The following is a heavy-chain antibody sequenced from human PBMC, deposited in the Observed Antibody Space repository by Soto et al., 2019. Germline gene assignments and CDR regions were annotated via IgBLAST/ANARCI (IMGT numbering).Heavy chain of an antibody. CDR2: ISAYNGNT. J-gene: IGHJ4*02. D-gene: IGHD2-21*02. CDR1: GYTFTSYA. Sequence: ASVKVSCKASGYTFTSYAISWVRQTPGQGLEWMGWISAYNGNTNYAQKLQGRVTMTTDTSTSTAYMELSSLRSDDTAVYYCARSIVVVTALDYWGQGTLVTVSS. V-gene: IGHV1-18*01. CDR3: ARSIVVVTALDY.